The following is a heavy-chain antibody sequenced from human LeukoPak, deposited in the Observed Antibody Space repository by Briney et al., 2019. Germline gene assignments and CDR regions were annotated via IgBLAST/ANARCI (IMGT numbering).Heavy chain of an antibody. CDR3: ARGRGPYGWFDP. D-gene: IGHD3-10*01. CDR1: GFSSNSYW. J-gene: IGHJ5*02. Sequence: PGGSLRLSCAASGFSSNSYWVHWARQAPGKGLVWVARINGDGSSINYADSVKGRFTISRDNAKNTLYLQMNSLRVEDTAVYYCARGRGPYGWFDPWGQGTLVTVSS. CDR2: INGDGSSI. V-gene: IGHV3-74*01.